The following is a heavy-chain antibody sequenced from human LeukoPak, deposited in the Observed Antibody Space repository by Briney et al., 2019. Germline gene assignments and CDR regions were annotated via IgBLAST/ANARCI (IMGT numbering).Heavy chain of an antibody. J-gene: IGHJ4*02. CDR2: IRYDGSNK. CDR3: AKGPRDYDYVWGSYRYFGTFAN. Sequence: GGSLRLSCAASGFTFSSYGMHWVRQAPGKGLEWVAFIRYDGSNKYYADSVKGRFTISRDNSKNTLYLQMNSLRAEDTAVYYCAKGPRDYDYVWGSYRYFGTFANWRQGTLVTVSS. V-gene: IGHV3-30*02. D-gene: IGHD3-16*02. CDR1: GFTFSSYG.